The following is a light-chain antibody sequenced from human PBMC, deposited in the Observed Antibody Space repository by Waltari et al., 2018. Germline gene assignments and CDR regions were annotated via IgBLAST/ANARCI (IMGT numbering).Light chain of an antibody. CDR2: VNSDGSH. CDR3: QTGGHGTWV. J-gene: IGLJ3*02. CDR1: RGHSTHV. Sequence: QLVLTQSPSASASLGASVKLTCTLSRGHSTHVIAWLQKRPEKGPRYLMKVNSDGSHNKGDEIPDRFSGSSSGAERYLTISSLQSEDEADYYCQTGGHGTWVFGGGTKLTVL. V-gene: IGLV4-69*01.